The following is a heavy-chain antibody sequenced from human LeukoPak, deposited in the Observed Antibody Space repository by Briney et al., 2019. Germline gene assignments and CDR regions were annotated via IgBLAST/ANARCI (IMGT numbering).Heavy chain of an antibody. Sequence: VASVKVSCKASGFTFSNSAMQWVRQARGQRLEWIGWIVVGSGNTNYAQKFQGRVTITRDMSTSTAYMELSSLRSEDTAVYYCAADVIYESDWGQGTLVTVSS. CDR1: GFTFSNSA. J-gene: IGHJ4*02. D-gene: IGHD2/OR15-2a*01. CDR3: AADVIYESD. CDR2: IVVGSGNT. V-gene: IGHV1-58*02.